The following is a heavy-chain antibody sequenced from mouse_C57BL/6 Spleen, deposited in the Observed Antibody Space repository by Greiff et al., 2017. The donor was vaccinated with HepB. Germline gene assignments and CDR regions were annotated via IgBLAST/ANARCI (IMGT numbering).Heavy chain of an antibody. V-gene: IGHV1-82*01. D-gene: IGHD2-3*01. Sequence: VQLQQSGPELVKPGASVKISCKASGYAFSSSWMNWVKQRPGKGLEWIGRIYPGDGDTNYNGKFKGKATLTADKSSSTAYMQLSSLTSEDSAVYFCARSWYDGYPYWYFDVWGTGTTVTVSS. J-gene: IGHJ1*03. CDR1: GYAFSSSW. CDR2: IYPGDGDT. CDR3: ARSWYDGYPYWYFDV.